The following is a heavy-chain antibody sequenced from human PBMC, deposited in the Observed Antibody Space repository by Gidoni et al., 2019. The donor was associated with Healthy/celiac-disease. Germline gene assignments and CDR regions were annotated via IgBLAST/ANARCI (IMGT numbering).Heavy chain of an antibody. D-gene: IGHD6-19*01. CDR3: AKDGAVAARGRWFDP. V-gene: IGHV3-23*01. Sequence: EVQLLESGGGLVQPGGSLRLSCAASGFTFSSYAISWVRQAPGKGLEWVSAISGSGGGTYSADSVKGRFTISRDNSKNTLYLQMNSLRAEDTAVYYCAKDGAVAARGRWFDPWGQGTLVTVSS. CDR2: ISGSGGGT. CDR1: GFTFSSYA. J-gene: IGHJ5*02.